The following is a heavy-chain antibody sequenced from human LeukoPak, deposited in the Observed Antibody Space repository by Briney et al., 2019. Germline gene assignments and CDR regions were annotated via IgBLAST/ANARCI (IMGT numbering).Heavy chain of an antibody. V-gene: IGHV4-59*01. CDR3: ARGYSTSWTYYFDY. CDR1: DGAITGYY. CDR2: VRYGGST. J-gene: IGHJ4*02. Sequence: PSETLSLTCTVSDGAITGYYWGWIRQPPGKGLDWIGHVRYGGSTNYNPSLKSRVTISVDTSKNQFSLKLSSVSAADTAVYYCARGYSTSWTYYFDYWGQGALVTVSS. D-gene: IGHD6-13*01.